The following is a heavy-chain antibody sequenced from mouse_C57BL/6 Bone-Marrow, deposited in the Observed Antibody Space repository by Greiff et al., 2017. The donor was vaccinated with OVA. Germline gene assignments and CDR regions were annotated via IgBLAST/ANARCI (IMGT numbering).Heavy chain of an antibody. J-gene: IGHJ3*01. CDR2: IYPRSGNT. D-gene: IGHD1-1*01. Sequence: QVQLKQSGAELARPGASVKLSCKASGYTFTSYGISWVKQRTGQGLVWIGEIYPRSGNTYYNEKFKGKATLTADKSSSTAYMELRSLTSEDSAVYFCARSGYYGSSPGCFWGQGTLVTVSA. CDR3: ARSGYYGSSPGCF. V-gene: IGHV1-81*01. CDR1: GYTFTSYG.